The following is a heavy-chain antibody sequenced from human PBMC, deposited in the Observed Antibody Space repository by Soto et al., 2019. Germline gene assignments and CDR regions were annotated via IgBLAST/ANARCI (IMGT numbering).Heavy chain of an antibody. CDR2: IRSKANSYAT. J-gene: IGHJ6*02. CDR1: GFTFSGSA. D-gene: IGHD6-6*01. V-gene: IGHV3-73*01. CDR3: TRLGEYSSSWYYGMDV. Sequence: QPGGSLRLSCAASGFTFSGSAMHWVRQASGKGLEWVGRIRSKANSYATAYAASVKGRFTISRDDSKNTAYLQMNSLKTEDTAVYYCTRLGEYSSSWYYGMDVWGQGTTVTVSS.